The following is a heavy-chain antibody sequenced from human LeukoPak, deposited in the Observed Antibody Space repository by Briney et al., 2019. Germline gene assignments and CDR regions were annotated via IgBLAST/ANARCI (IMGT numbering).Heavy chain of an antibody. V-gene: IGHV4-59*08. J-gene: IGHJ3*02. CDR2: IYYSGST. CDR1: GGSISSYY. D-gene: IGHD6-13*01. Sequence: SETLSLSCTVSGGSISSYYGSWIRQPPGEGLEWMGYIYYSGSTNYNPSLKSRVTISVDTSKNQFSLKLSSVTATDTAVYYCARHRPYSSSWPDAFDIWGQGTMVTVSS. CDR3: ARHRPYSSSWPDAFDI.